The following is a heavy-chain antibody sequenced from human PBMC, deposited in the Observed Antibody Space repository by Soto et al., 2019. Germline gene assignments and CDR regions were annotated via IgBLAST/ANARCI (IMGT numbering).Heavy chain of an antibody. V-gene: IGHV4-31*03. Sequence: QVQLQASGPGLVKPSQTLSLTCTVSGGSISSGGYYWSWIRPHPGKGLEWIGYIYYSGSTYSNPSLRSRVTISGDTSKNQVSLKLSSVSAADTAVYYCAREMIVVDPAEGACYFDLWGRGTLVTVSS. CDR1: GGSISSGGYY. CDR3: AREMIVVDPAEGACYFDL. D-gene: IGHD3-22*01. J-gene: IGHJ2*01. CDR2: IYYSGST.